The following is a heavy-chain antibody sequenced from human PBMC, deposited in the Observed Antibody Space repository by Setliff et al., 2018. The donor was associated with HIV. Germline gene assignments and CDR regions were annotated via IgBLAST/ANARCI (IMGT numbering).Heavy chain of an antibody. Sequence: LRLSCVPSGFTFGGFAMSWVRQAPGRGLEWVSAITGSGGNTYYADSVKGRFTISRDNSENTLYLQMNSLRADDTAMYYCAKGHYDDWYYFDYWGPGTLVTV. V-gene: IGHV3-23*01. CDR2: ITGSGGNT. CDR1: GFTFGGFA. CDR3: AKGHYDDWYYFDY. J-gene: IGHJ4*02. D-gene: IGHD4-17*01.